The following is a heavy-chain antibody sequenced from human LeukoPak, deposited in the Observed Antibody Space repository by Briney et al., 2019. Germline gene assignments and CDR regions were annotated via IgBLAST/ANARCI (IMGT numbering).Heavy chain of an antibody. Sequence: ASVKVSCKASGYTFTSYYMHWVRQAPGQGLEWMGIINPSGGSTSYAQKFQGRVTITADKSTSTAYMELSSLRSEDTAVYYCARDGTKAMDTTYYYYYMDVWGKGTTVTVSS. CDR2: INPSGGST. CDR1: GYTFTSYY. V-gene: IGHV1-46*01. CDR3: ARDGTKAMDTTYYYYYMDV. D-gene: IGHD2-8*01. J-gene: IGHJ6*03.